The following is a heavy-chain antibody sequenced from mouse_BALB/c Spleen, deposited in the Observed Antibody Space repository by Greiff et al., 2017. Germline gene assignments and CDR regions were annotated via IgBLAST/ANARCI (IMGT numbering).Heavy chain of an antibody. V-gene: IGHV2-2*02. D-gene: IGHD2-3*01. CDR1: GFSLTSYG. CDR2: IWSGGST. CDR3: ARNGDGYYAMDY. J-gene: IGHJ4*01. Sequence: VKVVESGPGLVQPSQSLSITCTVSGFSLTSYGVHWVRQSPGKGLEWLGVIWSGGSTDYNAAFISRLSISKDNSKSQVFFKMNSLQANDTAIYYCARNGDGYYAMDYWGQGTSVTVSS.